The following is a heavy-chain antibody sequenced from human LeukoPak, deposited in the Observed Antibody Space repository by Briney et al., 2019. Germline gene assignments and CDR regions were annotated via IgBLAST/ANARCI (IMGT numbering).Heavy chain of an antibody. CDR2: IIPIFGTA. CDR3: ARDSSEFRSLLFH. V-gene: IGHV1-69*13. D-gene: IGHD1-14*01. Sequence: GASVKVSCKASGGTFSSYAISWVRQAPGQGLEWMGGIIPIFGTANYAQKFQGRVTITADESTSTAYMELSSLRSEDTAVYYCARDSSEFRSLLFHWGQGTLVTVSS. CDR1: GGTFSSYA. J-gene: IGHJ1*01.